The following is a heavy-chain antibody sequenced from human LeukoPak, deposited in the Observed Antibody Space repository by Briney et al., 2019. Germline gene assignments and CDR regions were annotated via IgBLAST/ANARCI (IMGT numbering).Heavy chain of an antibody. V-gene: IGHV3-74*01. CDR3: ARDSGYGLDAFDI. Sequence: GGSLRLSCAASGFTLSGYWMHWVRQAPGEGLVWVSRIDPDGITTNYADSVKGRFTISRDNSKNTLYVQMNSLRAEDTAVYYCARDSGYGLDAFDIWGQGTMVTVSS. D-gene: IGHD5-12*01. CDR1: GFTLSGYW. CDR2: IDPDGITT. J-gene: IGHJ3*02.